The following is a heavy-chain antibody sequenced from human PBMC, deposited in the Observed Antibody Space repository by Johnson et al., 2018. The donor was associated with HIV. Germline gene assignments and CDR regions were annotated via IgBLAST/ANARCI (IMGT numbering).Heavy chain of an antibody. D-gene: IGHD1-26*01. CDR2: ISYDGSNK. V-gene: IGHV3-30*18. J-gene: IGHJ3*02. CDR3: AKDVELHGAFDI. Sequence: QVQLVESGGGLVKPGRSLRLSCAASGFTFSSYGMHWVRQAPGKGLEWVAVISYDGSNKYYADSVKGRFTISRDNSKNTLYLQMNSLRAEDTAVYYCAKDVELHGAFDIWGQGTMVTVSS. CDR1: GFTFSSYG.